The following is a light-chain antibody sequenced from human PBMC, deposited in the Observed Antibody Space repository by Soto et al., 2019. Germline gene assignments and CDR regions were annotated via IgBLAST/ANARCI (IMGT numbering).Light chain of an antibody. CDR2: RNN. CDR1: RSNIGRNY. J-gene: IGLJ1*01. CDR3: CSYATTRNFV. V-gene: IGLV1-47*01. Sequence: QAVLTQPPSASGTPGQRVSISCSGSRSNIGRNYVYWYQQLPGTAPKLLIQRNNERPSGVPDRFSGSKSGNTASLTISGLQAEDEADYYCCSYATTRNFVFGTGTKLTVL.